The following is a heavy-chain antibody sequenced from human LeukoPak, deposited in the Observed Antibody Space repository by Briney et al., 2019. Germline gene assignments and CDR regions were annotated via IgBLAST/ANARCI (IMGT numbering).Heavy chain of an antibody. CDR1: GFTFSSYG. CDR3: AKDSYYDSSGYFQASLGAFDI. J-gene: IGHJ3*02. CDR2: IWYDGSNK. V-gene: IGHV3-33*06. D-gene: IGHD3-22*01. Sequence: PGGSLRLSCAASGFTFSSYGMHWVRQAPGKGLEWVAVIWYDGSNKYYADFVKGRFTISRDNSQNTLYLQMNSLRAEDTAVYYCAKDSYYDSSGYFQASLGAFDIWGQGKMVTVSS.